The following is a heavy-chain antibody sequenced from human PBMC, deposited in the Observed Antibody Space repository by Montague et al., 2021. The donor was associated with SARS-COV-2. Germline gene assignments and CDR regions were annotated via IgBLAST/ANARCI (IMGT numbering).Heavy chain of an antibody. CDR1: GFTFSSYW. D-gene: IGHD3-9*01. Sequence: SLRLSCAASGFTFSSYWMNRARQAPGKGLEWVANIKQDGSEKYFVDSVKGRFTISRDNAQNSLYLQMNSLRAEATAVYYCAREDYDILTGYYSPYYYYGMDVWGQGTTVTVSS. J-gene: IGHJ6*02. V-gene: IGHV3-7*01. CDR2: IKQDGSEK. CDR3: AREDYDILTGYYSPYYYYGMDV.